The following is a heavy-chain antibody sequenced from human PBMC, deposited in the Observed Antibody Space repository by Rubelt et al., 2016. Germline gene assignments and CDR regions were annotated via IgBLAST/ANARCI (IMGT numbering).Heavy chain of an antibody. Sequence: QVQLVQSGAEVKKPGASVKVSCKASGYTFTSYAMHWVRQAPGQRLEWMGWINAGNCTTKYSQKFQGRVTITRDTSASTAYMELSSLRSEDTAVYYCARGYCSGGSCYYFDYWGQGTLVTVSS. V-gene: IGHV1-3*01. CDR3: ARGYCSGGSCYYFDY. D-gene: IGHD2-15*01. J-gene: IGHJ4*02. CDR2: INAGNCTT. CDR1: GYTFTSYA.